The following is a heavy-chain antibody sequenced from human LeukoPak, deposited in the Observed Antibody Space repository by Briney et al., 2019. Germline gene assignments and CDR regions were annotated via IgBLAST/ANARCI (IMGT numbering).Heavy chain of an antibody. J-gene: IGHJ4*02. CDR1: GGSFSGYY. D-gene: IGHD4-17*01. V-gene: IGHV4-34*01. CDR2: INHSGST. Sequence: SETLSLTCAVYGGSFSGYYWSWIRQPPGKGLEWIGEINHSGSTNYNPSLKSRVTISVDTSKNQFSLKLSSVTAADTAVYYCARESDYGDTYDYWGQGTLVTVSS. CDR3: ARESDYGDTYDY.